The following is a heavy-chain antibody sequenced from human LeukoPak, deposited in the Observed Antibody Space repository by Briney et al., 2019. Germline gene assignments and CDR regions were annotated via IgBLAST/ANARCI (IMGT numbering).Heavy chain of an antibody. J-gene: IGHJ2*01. CDR3: ARVRGYCSSTSCYRYWYFDL. CDR2: IYHSGST. D-gene: IGHD2-2*01. Sequence: SETLSLTCTVSGGSISSYYWSWIRQPPGKGLEWIGYIYHSGSTYYNPSLKSRVTISVDRSKNQFSLKLSSVTAADTAVYYCARVRGYCSSTSCYRYWYFDLWGRGTLVTVSS. CDR1: GGSISSYY. V-gene: IGHV4-59*12.